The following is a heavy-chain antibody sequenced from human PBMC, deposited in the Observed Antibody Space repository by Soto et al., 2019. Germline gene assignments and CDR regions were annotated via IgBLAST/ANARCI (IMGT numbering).Heavy chain of an antibody. J-gene: IGHJ4*02. CDR1: GFTFSSYG. CDR2: IWYDGSNK. D-gene: IGHD6-19*01. V-gene: IGHV3-33*01. CDR3: ARAESFSGWQDY. Sequence: QVQLVESGGGVVQPGRSLRLSCAASGFTFSSYGMHWVRQAPGKGLEWVAVIWYDGSNKYYADSVKGRFTISRDNSKNTRYLQMNSLRAEDTAVYYCARAESFSGWQDYWGQGTLVTVSS.